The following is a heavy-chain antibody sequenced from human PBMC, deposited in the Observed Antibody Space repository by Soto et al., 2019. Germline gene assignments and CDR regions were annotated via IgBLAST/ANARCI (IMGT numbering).Heavy chain of an antibody. Sequence: ASVKVSCKASGGTFSSYAISWVRQAPGQGLEWMGGIIPIFGTANYAQKFQGRVTITADESTSTAYMELSSLRSEDTAVYYCAIYCSSTSCYGRSYYYGMDVWGQGTTVTVSS. V-gene: IGHV1-69*13. CDR1: GGTFSSYA. CDR2: IIPIFGTA. CDR3: AIYCSSTSCYGRSYYYGMDV. D-gene: IGHD2-2*01. J-gene: IGHJ6*02.